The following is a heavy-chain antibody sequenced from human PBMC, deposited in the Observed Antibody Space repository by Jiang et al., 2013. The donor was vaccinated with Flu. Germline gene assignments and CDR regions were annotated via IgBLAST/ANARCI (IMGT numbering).Heavy chain of an antibody. V-gene: IGHV1-46*01. J-gene: IGHJ5*02. Sequence: WMGSNQPYVVVAQATHRSSRARVTMTRDTSTSTVYMELSSLRSEDTAVYYCARTYYYDSSGYLFDPWGQGTLVTVSS. CDR2: QPYVVVA. D-gene: IGHD3-22*01. CDR3: ARTYYYDSSGYLFDP.